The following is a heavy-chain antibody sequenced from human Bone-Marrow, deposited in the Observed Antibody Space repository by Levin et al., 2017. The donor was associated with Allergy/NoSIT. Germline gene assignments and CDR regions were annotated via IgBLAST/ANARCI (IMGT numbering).Heavy chain of an antibody. CDR3: ARESRLLPTGPIV. D-gene: IGHD2-15*01. CDR2: IYYRGDT. V-gene: IGHV4-31*03. Sequence: PSETLSLTCTVSGGSVTSGGYYWSWIRQFPGKGLEWIGYIYYRGDTLFNPSLRGRLAMSVDPSKHQVSLQLNSLTAADTAVYYCARESRLLPTGPIVWGQGTLVTVSS. CDR1: GGSVTSGGYY. J-gene: IGHJ4*02.